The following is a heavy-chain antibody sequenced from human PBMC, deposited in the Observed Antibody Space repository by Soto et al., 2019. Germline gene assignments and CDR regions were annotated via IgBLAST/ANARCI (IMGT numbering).Heavy chain of an antibody. Sequence: GGSLTLSCAASGFTVTKAWMSWVRQAPGKGLEWVGRIRSKVDGGTTDYAAPVKGRFSISRDDSTRTVFLQMTGLKTEDTAVYYCATDGNYYDTNGYSWGQGTRVTVSS. CDR3: ATDGNYYDTNGYS. J-gene: IGHJ4*02. CDR2: IRSKVDGGTT. CDR1: GFTVTKAW. V-gene: IGHV3-15*01. D-gene: IGHD3-22*01.